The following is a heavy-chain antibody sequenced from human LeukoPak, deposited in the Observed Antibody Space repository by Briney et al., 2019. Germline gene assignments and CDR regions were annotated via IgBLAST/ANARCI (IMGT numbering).Heavy chain of an antibody. V-gene: IGHV3-30-3*01. CDR3: ARDRGGYTYSHDY. CDR1: GFTFSSYA. J-gene: IGHJ4*02. D-gene: IGHD5-18*01. CDR2: ISYDGSNK. Sequence: GRSLRLSCAASGFTFSSYAMHWVRQAPGKGLEWVAVISYDGSNKYYADSVKGRFTISRDNSKNTLYLQTNSLRAEDTAVYYCARDRGGYTYSHDYWGQGTLVTVSS.